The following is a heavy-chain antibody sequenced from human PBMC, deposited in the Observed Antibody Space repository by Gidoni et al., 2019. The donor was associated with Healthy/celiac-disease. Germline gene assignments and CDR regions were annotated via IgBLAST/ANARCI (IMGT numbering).Heavy chain of an antibody. Sequence: QVQLVESGGGVVQHGSALRLSCAASGFTFSRYAMHWVRQAPGKGLEWVAVISYDGSNKYYADSVKVRFTISRDNSKNTLYLQMNSLRAEDTAVYYCARKYHAFDIWGQGTMVTVSS. V-gene: IGHV3-30*01. D-gene: IGHD2-2*01. CDR1: GFTFSRYA. J-gene: IGHJ3*02. CDR3: ARKYHAFDI. CDR2: ISYDGSNK.